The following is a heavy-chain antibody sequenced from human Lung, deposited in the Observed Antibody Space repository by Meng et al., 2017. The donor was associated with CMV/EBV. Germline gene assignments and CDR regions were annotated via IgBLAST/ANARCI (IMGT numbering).Heavy chain of an antibody. D-gene: IGHD3-10*02. J-gene: IGHJ4*01. CDR2: IYWNGDE. Sequence: SGPXLVXPTQTLTLTCSLSGLSLTTRGAGVGWIRQPRGKALEWLALIYWNGDERYSPSLKNRVTITKDSSGRRVGLTMTSLDPADTGTYFCAYSARHYSSGIYYVPVDYWXHGTLVTVSS. CDR1: GLSLTTRGAG. V-gene: IGHV2-5*01. CDR3: AYSARHYSSGIYYVPVDY.